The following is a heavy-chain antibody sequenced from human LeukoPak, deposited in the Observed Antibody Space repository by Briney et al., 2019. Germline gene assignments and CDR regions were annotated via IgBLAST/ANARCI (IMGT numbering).Heavy chain of an antibody. CDR2: ISTYNGIT. J-gene: IGHJ5*02. CDR1: GYTFNSYA. V-gene: IGHV1-18*01. D-gene: IGHD6-6*01. Sequence: EASVKVSCKASGYTFNSYAITWVRQAPGQGLEWMGWISTYNGITSYAQKLQGRVTMTTDTSSTTAYMELRSLRSEDTAVYYCAREAAARPGGWFDPWGQGTLVTVSS. CDR3: AREAAARPGGWFDP.